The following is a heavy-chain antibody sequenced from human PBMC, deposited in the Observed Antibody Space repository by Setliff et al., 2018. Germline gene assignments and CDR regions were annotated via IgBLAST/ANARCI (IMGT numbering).Heavy chain of an antibody. CDR2: IDHSGST. CDR1: GYSISSGYY. D-gene: IGHD4-17*01. V-gene: IGHV4-38-2*02. CDR3: SRDLQVSGDYVVDY. Sequence: SETLSLTCTVSGYSISSGYYWGWSRQPPGGGLEWIGSIDHSGSTYYNPSLKSRVTISRDNAENSLTLQMNSLRVEDTAVYYCSRDLQVSGDYVVDYWGQGTLVTVSS. J-gene: IGHJ4*02.